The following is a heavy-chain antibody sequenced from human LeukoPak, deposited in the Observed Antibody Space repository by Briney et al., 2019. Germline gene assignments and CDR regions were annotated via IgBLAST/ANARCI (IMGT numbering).Heavy chain of an antibody. J-gene: IGHJ4*02. V-gene: IGHV4-59*01. Sequence: SEPLSLTCTVSGGSISSYYWSWIRHPPGKGLEWIGYIYYSGSTNYNPSLKSRVTISVDTSKNQFSLKLSSVTAADTAVYYCARYYDFWSGLVYWGQGTLVTVSS. CDR2: IYYSGST. CDR3: ARYYDFWSGLVY. CDR1: GGSISSYY. D-gene: IGHD3-3*01.